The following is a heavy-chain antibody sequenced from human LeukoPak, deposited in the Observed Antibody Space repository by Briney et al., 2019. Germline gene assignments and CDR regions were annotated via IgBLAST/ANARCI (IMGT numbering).Heavy chain of an antibody. J-gene: IGHJ4*02. CDR1: GFSFSSYW. V-gene: IGHV3-7*01. D-gene: IGHD3-9*01. CDR3: ARVEDYDILTGCDY. CDR2: IKQDERKK. Sequence: GGSLRLSCAASGFSFSSYWMSWVRQAPGKGLEWVANIKQDERKKYYVDSVKGRFTISRDNAKNSLYLQRNSLGAEDTAEYYCARVEDYDILTGCDYWPQGTLDTVSS.